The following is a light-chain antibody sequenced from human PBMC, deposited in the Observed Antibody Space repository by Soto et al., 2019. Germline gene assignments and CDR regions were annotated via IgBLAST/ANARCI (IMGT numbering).Light chain of an antibody. J-gene: IGKJ4*01. CDR1: QSVLYSSNNKNY. CDR2: WAS. Sequence: DIVMTQSPDSLAVSLGERATINCKSSQSVLYSSNNKNYLAWYQQKPGQPPKLLIYWASNRESGVPDRFSGSGYGTDFTLSISSLEAEDVDVYYCQQYYSTTFTFGGGTKVEIK. CDR3: QQYYSTTFT. V-gene: IGKV4-1*01.